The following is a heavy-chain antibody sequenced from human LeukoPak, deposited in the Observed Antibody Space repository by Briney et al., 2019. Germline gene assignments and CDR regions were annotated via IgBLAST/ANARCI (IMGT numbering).Heavy chain of an antibody. CDR2: IIPIFGKA. Sequence: SVKVSCKASGGTFSNYAINWVRQAPGQGLEWMGGIIPIFGKANYAQKFQGRVTITADESTSTAYMELSSLRSEATAVYYCAGAYCSGGSCNLPPVDYWGQGTLVTVSS. J-gene: IGHJ4*02. CDR1: GGTFSNYA. V-gene: IGHV1-69*13. D-gene: IGHD2-15*01. CDR3: AGAYCSGGSCNLPPVDY.